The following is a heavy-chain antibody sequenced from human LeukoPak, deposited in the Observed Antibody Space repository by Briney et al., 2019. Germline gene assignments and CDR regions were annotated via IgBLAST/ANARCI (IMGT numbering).Heavy chain of an antibody. J-gene: IGHJ6*03. CDR2: FYTSESS. CDR1: GGSISSYY. V-gene: IGHV4-4*07. CDR3: AREGREFDSTGSRYFYYYMDV. D-gene: IGHD1-14*01. Sequence: SETLSLTCTVSGGSISSYYWSWIRQPAGKGLEWIGRFYTSESSNYNPSLKSRVTMSVDTSNNQFSLKLGSVTAADTAVYYCAREGREFDSTGSRYFYYYMDVWGKGTTVTVSS.